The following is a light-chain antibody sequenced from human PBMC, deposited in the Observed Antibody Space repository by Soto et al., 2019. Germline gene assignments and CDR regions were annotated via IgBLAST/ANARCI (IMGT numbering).Light chain of an antibody. V-gene: IGLV1-40*01. CDR3: QSYDSSMRGYV. CDR2: DNT. CDR1: SSNIGADYF. Sequence: QSVLPQPPSVAGAPGQRVTISCTGSSSNIGADYFVHWYQQLPGAAPKLLIYDNTNRPSGVPDRFSGSKSGTSASLAITGLQADDEADYYCQSYDSSMRGYVFGSGTKLTVL. J-gene: IGLJ1*01.